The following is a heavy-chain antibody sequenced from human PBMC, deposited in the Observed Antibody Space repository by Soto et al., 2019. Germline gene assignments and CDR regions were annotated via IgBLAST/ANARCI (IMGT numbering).Heavy chain of an antibody. V-gene: IGHV3-30*18. J-gene: IGHJ4*02. CDR2: ISYDGSNK. Sequence: QVQLVESGGGVVQPGRSLRLSCAASGFTFSSYGMHWVRQAPGKGLEWVAVISYDGSNKYYADSVKGRFTISRYNSKNTLYLQMNSLRAEDTAVYYCAKDSEPHQRFLEWPNFDYWGQGTLVTVSS. CDR1: GFTFSSYG. CDR3: AKDSEPHQRFLEWPNFDY. D-gene: IGHD3-3*01.